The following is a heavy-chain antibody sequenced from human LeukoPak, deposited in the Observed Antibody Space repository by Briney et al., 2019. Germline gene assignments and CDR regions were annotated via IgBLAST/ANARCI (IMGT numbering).Heavy chain of an antibody. J-gene: IGHJ4*02. CDR3: ARLSYYDSSGYPRLFDY. V-gene: IGHV4-39*01. D-gene: IGHD3-22*01. Sequence: SETLSLTCTVSGGSISSSSYYWGWIRQPPGKGLEWIGSIYYSGSTYYNPSLKSRVTISVDTSKNQFSLKLSSATAADTAVYYCARLSYYDSSGYPRLFDYWGQGTLVTVSS. CDR2: IYYSGST. CDR1: GGSISSSSYY.